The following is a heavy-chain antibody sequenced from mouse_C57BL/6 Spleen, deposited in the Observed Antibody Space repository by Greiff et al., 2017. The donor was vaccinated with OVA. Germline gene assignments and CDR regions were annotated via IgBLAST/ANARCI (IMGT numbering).Heavy chain of an antibody. Sequence: QVKLKQSGAELVRPGASVKLSCKASGYTFTDYEMHWVKQTPVNGLEWIGAIDPETGGTAYNQKFKGKAILTADKSSSTSYMELRSLTSEDSSVYYCTIPYLACWGQGTTLTVSS. CDR3: TIPYLAC. V-gene: IGHV1-15*01. D-gene: IGHD5-1-1*01. CDR1: GYTFTDYE. J-gene: IGHJ2*01. CDR2: IDPETGGT.